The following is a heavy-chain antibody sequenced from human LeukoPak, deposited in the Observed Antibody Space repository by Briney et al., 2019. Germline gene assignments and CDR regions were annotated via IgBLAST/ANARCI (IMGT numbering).Heavy chain of an antibody. CDR1: GGSISSSSYY. CDR3: ASLIATGTTKGYFDF. CDR2: IYFSGST. D-gene: IGHD1-1*01. J-gene: IGHJ4*02. Sequence: SETLSLTCTVSGGSISSSSYYWGWIRQPPGKGLEWIGTIYFSGSTYYTPSLKSRVTISADTSKNQFSLRLSSVAAADTAVYYCASLIATGTTKGYFDFWGQGTLVTVSS. V-gene: IGHV4-39*01.